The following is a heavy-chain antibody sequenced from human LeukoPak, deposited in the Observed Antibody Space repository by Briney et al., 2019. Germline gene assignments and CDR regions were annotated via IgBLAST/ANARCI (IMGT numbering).Heavy chain of an antibody. Sequence: SETLSPPCTVSGGSISSSSYYWGWIRQPPGKGLEWIGSIYYSGSTYYNPSLKSRVPISVDTSKNQFHLKLSSVTAADTPVYYCARLPFRRQRYFDWQHYYFDYWGQGTLVTVSS. J-gene: IGHJ4*02. V-gene: IGHV4-39*01. CDR1: GGSISSSSYY. D-gene: IGHD3-9*01. CDR3: ARLPFRRQRYFDWQHYYFDY. CDR2: IYYSGST.